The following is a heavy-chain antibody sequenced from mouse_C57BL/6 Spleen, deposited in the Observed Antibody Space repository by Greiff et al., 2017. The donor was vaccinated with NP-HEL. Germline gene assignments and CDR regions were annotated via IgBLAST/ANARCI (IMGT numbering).Heavy chain of an antibody. J-gene: IGHJ3*01. V-gene: IGHV5-15*01. CDR3: ARPYDYDEAWYAY. D-gene: IGHD2-4*01. CDR2: ISNLAYSI. CDR1: GFTFSDYG. Sequence: EVQGVESGGGLVQPGGSLKLSCAASGFTFSDYGMAWVRQAPRKGPEWVAFISNLAYSIYYADTVTGRFTISRENATNTQYREMSSLKSEDTARYYGARPYDYDEAWYAYWGKGTLVTVSA.